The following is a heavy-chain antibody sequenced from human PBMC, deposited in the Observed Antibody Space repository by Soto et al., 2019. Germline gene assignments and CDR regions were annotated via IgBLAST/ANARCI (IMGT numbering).Heavy chain of an antibody. Sequence: QITLKESGPTLVKPTQTLTLTCTFSGFSLNTGGLGVGWIRQPPGKALEWLALIYWDGDKRYSPSLKSRLTPTRDSPNNQWVFTRTDMDPVDTATYYCAHIRRGGDCLRSCSTHYYYGMDVWGQGNTVTVSS. V-gene: IGHV2-5*02. CDR1: GFSLNTGGLG. CDR3: AHIRRGGDCLRSCSTHYYYGMDV. D-gene: IGHD2-21*02. CDR2: IYWDGDK. J-gene: IGHJ6*02.